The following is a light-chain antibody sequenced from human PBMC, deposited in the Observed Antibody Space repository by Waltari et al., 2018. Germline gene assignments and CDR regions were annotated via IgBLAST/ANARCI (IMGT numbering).Light chain of an antibody. CDR1: QSISKW. CDR2: KAS. Sequence: DIQMTQSPSTLSASVGDRVIFSCRASQSISKWLSWYQQKPGKAPKLLIYKASTLESGVPSRFSGSRSGTEFTLTISRLQPDDFATYYCQQYNSYSLLSFGGGTKVEIK. V-gene: IGKV1-5*03. CDR3: QQYNSYSLLS. J-gene: IGKJ4*01.